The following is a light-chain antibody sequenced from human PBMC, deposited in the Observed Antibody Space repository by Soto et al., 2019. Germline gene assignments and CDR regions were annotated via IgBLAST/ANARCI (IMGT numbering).Light chain of an antibody. CDR3: LQHNSYTRT. CDR2: AAT. Sequence: DIQMTQSPSSLSASVGDRVTITCRASQSISAHLNWYQKKPGKDPKVLIYAATNLESGVPSRFSGSGSGTEFNLTISSLQPEDCATYEGLQHNSYTRTFGPGTKVDI. V-gene: IGKV1-17*01. J-gene: IGKJ1*01. CDR1: QSISAH.